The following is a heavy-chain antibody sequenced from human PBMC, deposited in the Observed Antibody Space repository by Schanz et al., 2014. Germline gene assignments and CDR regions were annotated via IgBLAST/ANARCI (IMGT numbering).Heavy chain of an antibody. D-gene: IGHD3-9*01. CDR2: IIPVLAIA. CDR1: GYTFSSYG. J-gene: IGHJ4*02. V-gene: IGHV1-69*04. Sequence: QVQLVQSGAEVKKPGASVKVSCKASGYTFSSYGITWVRQAPGQGLEWMGRIIPVLAIADYAQNFQGRVTITADKSTSTAYMELTSLRSEDTAVYYCAKHVRSLTGNDYWGQGTLXTVSS. CDR3: AKHVRSLTGNDY.